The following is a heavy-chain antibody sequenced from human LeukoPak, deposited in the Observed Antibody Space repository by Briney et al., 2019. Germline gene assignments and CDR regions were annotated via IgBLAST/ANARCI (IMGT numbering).Heavy chain of an antibody. CDR1: GFTFSSYS. J-gene: IGHJ4*02. D-gene: IGHD3-3*01. V-gene: IGHV3-21*01. CDR2: ISSSSSYI. CDR3: ASGFLEWLWAFDY. Sequence: PGGSLRLSCAASGFTFSSYSMNWVRRAPGKGLEWVSSISSSSSYIYYADSVKGRFTISRDNAKNSLYLQMNSLRAEDTAVYYCASGFLEWLWAFDYWGQGTLVTVSS.